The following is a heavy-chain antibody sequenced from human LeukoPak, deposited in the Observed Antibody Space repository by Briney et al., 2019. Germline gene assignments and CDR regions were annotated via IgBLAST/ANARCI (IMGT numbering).Heavy chain of an antibody. CDR1: GGSISSYY. CDR2: MYTSGST. Sequence: SETLSPTCTVSGGSISSYYWSWIRQPAGKGLEWIGRMYTSGSTNYNPSLKSRVTMSGDTSKNQFSLKLNSVTAADTGVYYCARDTISSGSDYWGQGTLVTVSP. CDR3: ARDTISSGSDY. D-gene: IGHD3-22*01. V-gene: IGHV4-4*07. J-gene: IGHJ4*02.